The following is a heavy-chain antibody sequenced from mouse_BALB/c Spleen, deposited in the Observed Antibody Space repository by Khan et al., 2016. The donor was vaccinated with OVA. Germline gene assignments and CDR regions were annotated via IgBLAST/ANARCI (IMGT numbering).Heavy chain of an antibody. D-gene: IGHD1-1*01. CDR1: GYSITSGYA. Sequence: EVQLQESGPGLVKPSQSLSLTCTVTGYSITSGYAWNWIRQFPGNKLEWMGYISYSGVTSSTPSLKSRISITRDPSKNQFFLQLNSVTTEDTATYYCARGNYYGYYFDYWGQGTTLTVSS. V-gene: IGHV3-2*02. J-gene: IGHJ2*01. CDR2: ISYSGVT. CDR3: ARGNYYGYYFDY.